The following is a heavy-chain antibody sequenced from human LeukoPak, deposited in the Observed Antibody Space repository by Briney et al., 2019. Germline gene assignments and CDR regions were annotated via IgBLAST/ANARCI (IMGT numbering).Heavy chain of an antibody. Sequence: GALVKVSCKASGYTFTSYDINWVRQATGQGLEWMGWMNPNSGNTGYAQKFQGRVTMTRNTSISTAYMELSSLRSEDTAVYYCARGHTPVGYYDFWSGYFLYPLTYYMDVWGKGTTVTVSS. CDR1: GYTFTSYD. CDR3: ARGHTPVGYYDFWSGYFLYPLTYYMDV. V-gene: IGHV1-8*01. CDR2: MNPNSGNT. J-gene: IGHJ6*03. D-gene: IGHD3-3*01.